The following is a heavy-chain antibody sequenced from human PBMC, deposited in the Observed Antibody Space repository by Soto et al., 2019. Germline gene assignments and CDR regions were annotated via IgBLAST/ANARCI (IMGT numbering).Heavy chain of an antibody. CDR1: GYTFTNYY. CDR2: INPSGGST. J-gene: IGHJ4*02. D-gene: IGHD1-26*01. V-gene: IGHV1-46*01. CDR3: ARVSGSYSPFDY. Sequence: QVQLVQSGAEVKKPGASVKVSCKASGYTFTNYYIHWVRQAPGQGLEWMGIINPSGGSTSYTQKFQGRVTMIRDTSTSTVYMELSSLRSEDTAVYYWARVSGSYSPFDYWGQGTLVTVSS.